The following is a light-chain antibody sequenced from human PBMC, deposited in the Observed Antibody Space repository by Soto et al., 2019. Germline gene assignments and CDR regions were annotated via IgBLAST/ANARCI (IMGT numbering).Light chain of an antibody. CDR1: QSISTY. V-gene: IGKV1-39*01. CDR3: QQSYMDPIT. CDR2: DAS. J-gene: IGKJ5*01. Sequence: DIKMTQSPSSLSASVGTRVTITCRASQSISTYLNWYQKKPGKAPNLLIYDASRLQSGVPSRFSGSGGGTDFTLSTSSVQPEDVATYFCQQSYMDPITFGQGTRLEIK.